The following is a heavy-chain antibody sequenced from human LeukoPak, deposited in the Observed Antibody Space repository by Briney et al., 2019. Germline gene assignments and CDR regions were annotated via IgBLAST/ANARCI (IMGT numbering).Heavy chain of an antibody. V-gene: IGHV3-30-3*01. D-gene: IGHD2-21*01. CDR2: ISYDGSNK. J-gene: IGHJ4*02. CDR1: GFTFSSYA. CDR3: ASLLIVYY. Sequence: GRSLRLSCAASGFTFSSYAMHWVRQAPGKGLEWVAVISYDGSNKYYADSVKGRFTISRDNSKNTLYLQMNSLRAEDTAVYYCASLLIVYYWGQGTLVTVPS.